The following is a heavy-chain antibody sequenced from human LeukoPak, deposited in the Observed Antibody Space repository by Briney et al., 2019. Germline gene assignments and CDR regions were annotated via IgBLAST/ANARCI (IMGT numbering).Heavy chain of an antibody. V-gene: IGHV3-30*18. J-gene: IGHJ4*02. CDR2: MSYDGSNK. D-gene: IGHD4-17*01. CDR1: GFTFSNYG. CDR3: AKGSYGAPSDY. Sequence: GGSLRLSCAASGFTFSNYGMHWVRQAPDKGLEWVAVMSYDGSNKYYVDSVKGRFTISRDNFKNTLYLQMNSLRAEDTAVYYCAKGSYGAPSDYWGQGTLVTVSS.